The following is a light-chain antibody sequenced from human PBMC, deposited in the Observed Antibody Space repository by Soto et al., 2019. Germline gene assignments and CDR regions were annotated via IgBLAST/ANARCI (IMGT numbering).Light chain of an antibody. Sequence: EIVLTQSPGTLSLSPGERATLSCRASQSVYKNFLAWYQQKPGQAPRLLINGASNRATGIPDRFSGSGSGTYFSLTSSRLEAEYFAVYFWQHYGSSPPTFGGGTKVAIK. J-gene: IGKJ4*01. CDR3: QHYGSSPPT. CDR1: QSVYKNF. V-gene: IGKV3-20*01. CDR2: GAS.